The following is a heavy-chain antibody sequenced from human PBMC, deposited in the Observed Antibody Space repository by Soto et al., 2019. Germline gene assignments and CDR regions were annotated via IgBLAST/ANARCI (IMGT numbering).Heavy chain of an antibody. CDR3: SRPQASYYYYGMDV. CDR2: MNPNSGNT. Sequence: QVQLVQSGAEVKKPGASVKVSCKASGYTFTSYDINWVRQATGQGLEWMGWMNPNSGNTGYAQKFQGRVTMTRNTXXSTAYMELSSLRSEDTAVYYCSRPQASYYYYGMDVWGQGTTVTVSS. V-gene: IGHV1-8*01. CDR1: GYTFTSYD. J-gene: IGHJ6*02.